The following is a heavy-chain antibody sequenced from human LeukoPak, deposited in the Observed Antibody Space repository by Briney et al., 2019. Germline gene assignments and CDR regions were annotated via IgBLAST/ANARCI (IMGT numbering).Heavy chain of an antibody. Sequence: ASVKVSCKASGYTSTSYYMHWVRQAPGQGLEWMGIINPSGGSTSYAQKFQGRVTMTRDTSTSTVYMELSSLRSEDTAVYYCARDLTRAGYCSSTSCYVPRDFDYWGQGTLVTVSS. J-gene: IGHJ4*02. D-gene: IGHD2-2*01. CDR2: INPSGGST. V-gene: IGHV1-46*01. CDR3: ARDLTRAGYCSSTSCYVPRDFDY. CDR1: GYTSTSYY.